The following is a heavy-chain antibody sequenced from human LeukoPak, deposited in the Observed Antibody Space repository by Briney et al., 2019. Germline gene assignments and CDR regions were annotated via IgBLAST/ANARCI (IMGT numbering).Heavy chain of an antibody. V-gene: IGHV3-48*01. CDR3: ARDLGGGDCNFDY. D-gene: IGHD2-21*02. CDR1: GFTFSSYS. CDR2: ISSSSSTI. Sequence: GGSLRLSCAASGFTFSSYSMNWVRQAPGKGLEWVSYISSSSSTIYYADSVKGRFTISRDNAKNSLYLQMNSLRAEDTAVYNCARDLGGGDCNFDYWGQGTLVTVSS. J-gene: IGHJ4*02.